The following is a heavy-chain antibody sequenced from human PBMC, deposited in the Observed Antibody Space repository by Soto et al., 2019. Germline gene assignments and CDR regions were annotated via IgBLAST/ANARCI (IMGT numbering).Heavy chain of an antibody. J-gene: IGHJ6*02. CDR3: ARGLRGGYGMDV. CDR2: IRYDGRIT. CDR1: GFTFSSYW. D-gene: IGHD3-16*01. V-gene: IGHV3-74*01. Sequence: EVQLVESGGGLVQPGGSLRLSCAASGFTFSSYWMHWVRQAPGKGLVWVSRIRYDGRITNYADSVKGRSTISRDDAKNPVYLPMNSLRAEDTAVYYCARGLRGGYGMDVWGQGTTFTVSS.